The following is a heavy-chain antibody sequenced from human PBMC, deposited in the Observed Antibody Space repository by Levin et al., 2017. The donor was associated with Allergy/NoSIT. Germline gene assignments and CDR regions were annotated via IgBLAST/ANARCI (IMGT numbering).Heavy chain of an antibody. CDR2: ISGSGGST. Sequence: GESLKISCAASGFTFSSYAMSWVRQAPGKGLEWVSAISGSGGSTYYADSVKGRFTISRDNSKNTLYLQMNSLRAEDTAVYYCAKARNPYCSGGSCSFDYWGQGTLVTVSS. D-gene: IGHD2-15*01. CDR1: GFTFSSYA. J-gene: IGHJ4*02. CDR3: AKARNPYCSGGSCSFDY. V-gene: IGHV3-23*01.